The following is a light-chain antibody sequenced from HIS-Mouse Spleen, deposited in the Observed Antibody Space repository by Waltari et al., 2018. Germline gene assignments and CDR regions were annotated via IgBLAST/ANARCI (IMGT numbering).Light chain of an antibody. Sequence: QSALTQPRSVSGSPGQSVTISCTGTSSDVGGYNYVSWYQQHPGKAPKLMIYDVSTRPSGVPDRFSGSKSGNTASLTISVLQAEDEADYYCCSYAGSYTYVFGTGTKVTVL. CDR1: SSDVGGYNY. CDR3: CSYAGSYTYV. CDR2: DVS. V-gene: IGLV2-11*01. J-gene: IGLJ1*01.